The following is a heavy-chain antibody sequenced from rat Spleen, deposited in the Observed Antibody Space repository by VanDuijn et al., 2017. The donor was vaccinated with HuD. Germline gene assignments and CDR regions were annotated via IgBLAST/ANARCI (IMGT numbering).Heavy chain of an antibody. CDR1: GFSLTSNG. D-gene: IGHD1-2*01. J-gene: IGHJ2*01. CDR3: ARSIAAIPLDY. Sequence: QVQLKESGPGLVQPSQTLSLTCTVSGFSLTSNGVHWVRQPPGKGLEWMGGLWGDGSTDYNSALKSRLSISRDTSKSQVFLKMNSLQTEDTAMYFCARSIAAIPLDYWGQGVMVTVSS. V-gene: IGHV2-1*01. CDR2: LWGDGST.